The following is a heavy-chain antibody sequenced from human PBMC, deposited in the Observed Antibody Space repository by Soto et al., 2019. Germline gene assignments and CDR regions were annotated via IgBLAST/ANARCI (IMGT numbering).Heavy chain of an antibody. CDR2: ISYDGSNK. CDR3: AREKIGYSVGWSDQGDMDX. V-gene: IGHV3-30-3*01. Sequence: GGSLRLSFTASGFTFKTYAMHWVRQAPGKGLVGVGCISYDGSNKYYAYSVKGRVTISIDNSENTLYLQMNSLRGEDTAVYYCAREKIGYSVGWSDQGDMDXWGQGTPVTVS. J-gene: IGHJ6*02. CDR1: GFTFKTYA. D-gene: IGHD6-19*01.